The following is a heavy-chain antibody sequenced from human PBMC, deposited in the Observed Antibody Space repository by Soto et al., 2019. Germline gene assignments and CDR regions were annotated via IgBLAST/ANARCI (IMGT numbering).Heavy chain of an antibody. D-gene: IGHD3-22*01. CDR3: ARDRYYYDSSGYPGYFDR. J-gene: IGHJ2*01. CDR1: GGSISSGDYY. V-gene: IGHV4-30-4*01. CDR2: IYYSGST. Sequence: SETLSLTCTVSGGSISSGDYYWSWIRQPPGKGLEWIGYIYYSGSTYYNPSLKSRVTISVDTSKNQFSLKLSSVTAADTAVYYCARDRYYYDSSGYPGYFDRWGRDTLCTVPS.